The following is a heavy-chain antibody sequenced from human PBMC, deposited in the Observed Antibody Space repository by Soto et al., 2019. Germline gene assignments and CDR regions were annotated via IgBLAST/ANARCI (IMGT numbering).Heavy chain of an antibody. CDR3: ARLIGTSWLDY. CDR2: THYRSNWYN. J-gene: IGHJ4*02. CDR1: GDSVSSNSVT. D-gene: IGHD6-13*01. Sequence: QVQLQQSGPGLVKPSQTLSLTCVISGDSVSSNSVTWTWIRQSPSGGLEWLGRTHYRSNWYNDYAVSVKSRITITPDTSKNQVSLQLTSVTPEDTAVYYCARLIGTSWLDYWGQGILVTVSS. V-gene: IGHV6-1*01.